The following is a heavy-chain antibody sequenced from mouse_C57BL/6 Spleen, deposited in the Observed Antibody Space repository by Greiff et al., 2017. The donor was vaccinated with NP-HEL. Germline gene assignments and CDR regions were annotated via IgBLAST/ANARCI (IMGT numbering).Heavy chain of an antibody. CDR3: ARGSPDAMDY. CDR2: INPGSGGT. J-gene: IGHJ4*01. V-gene: IGHV1-54*01. Sequence: QVQLKESGAELVRPGTSVKVSCKASGYAFTNYLIEWVKQRPGQGLEWIGVINPGSGGTNYNEKFKGKATLTADKSSSTAYMQLSSLTSEDSAVYFCARGSPDAMDYWGQGTSVTVSS. CDR1: GYAFTNYL.